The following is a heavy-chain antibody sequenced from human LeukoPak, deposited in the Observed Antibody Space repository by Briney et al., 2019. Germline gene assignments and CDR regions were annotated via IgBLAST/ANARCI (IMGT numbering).Heavy chain of an antibody. CDR3: AREGYSYGYDY. CDR2: INTDGSST. V-gene: IGHV3-74*01. D-gene: IGHD5-18*01. CDR1: GFTFSSYW. Sequence: GGSLRLSCAASGFTFSSYWMNWVRQAPGKGLVWVSRINTDGSSTSYADSVKGRFTISRDNAKNTLYLQMNSLRAEDTAVYYCAREGYSYGYDYWGQGTLVTVSS. J-gene: IGHJ4*02.